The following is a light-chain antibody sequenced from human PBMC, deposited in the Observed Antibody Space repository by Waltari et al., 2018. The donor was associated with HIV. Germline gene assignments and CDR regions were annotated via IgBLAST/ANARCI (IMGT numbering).Light chain of an antibody. J-gene: IGLJ3*02. CDR3: QAADSSGTYKGNWV. CDR1: ALPKQY. Sequence: SYELTQPPSVSVSPGQTARITCSGDALPKQYAYWYQQKPGQAPVLVIYKDSERPSGIPERFSGSSSGTTVTLTISGGQAEDEADYYCQAADSSGTYKGNWVFGGGTKLTVL. CDR2: KDS. V-gene: IGLV3-25*03.